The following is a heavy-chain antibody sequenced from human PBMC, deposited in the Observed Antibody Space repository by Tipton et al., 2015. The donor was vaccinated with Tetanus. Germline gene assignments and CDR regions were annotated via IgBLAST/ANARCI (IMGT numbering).Heavy chain of an antibody. CDR1: GFTFRNYW. Sequence: SLRLSCAASGFTFRNYWMHWVRQAPGKGLVWVSRINGEASDTGYADSVKGRLSISRDSTKNMLYLQINSLRAEDTAVYYCAKSLYDGTDYWGQGTLVTVSS. J-gene: IGHJ4*02. V-gene: IGHV3-74*01. CDR3: AKSLYDGTDY. D-gene: IGHD2-2*02. CDR2: INGEASDT.